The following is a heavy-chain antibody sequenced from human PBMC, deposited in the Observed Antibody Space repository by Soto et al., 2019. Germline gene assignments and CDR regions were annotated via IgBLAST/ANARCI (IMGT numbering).Heavy chain of an antibody. CDR1: GFTFSSYA. CDR2: ISGSGGST. D-gene: IGHD3-9*01. J-gene: IGHJ4*02. Sequence: VQLLESGGGLVQPGGSLRLSCAASGFTFSSYAMSWVRQAPGKGLEWVSAISGSGGSTYYADSVKGRFTISRDNSKNTLYLQMNSLRAEDTAVYYCAKAARYYYDILTGYLYYFDYWGQGTLVTVSS. CDR3: AKAARYYYDILTGYLYYFDY. V-gene: IGHV3-23*01.